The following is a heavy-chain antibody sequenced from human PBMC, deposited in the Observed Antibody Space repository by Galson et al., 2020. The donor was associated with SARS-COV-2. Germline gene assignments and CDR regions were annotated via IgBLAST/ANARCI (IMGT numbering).Heavy chain of an antibody. Sequence: SQTPSLPCALSGTSISSGSYSRNWIRQPPGKGLEWIGYIPHSGGTYYNPSRKSRDTISADRSKNQFSLRLSSVTAADTAVYYRARLHYGECAPEAVDIWGPGTRVTVAS. V-gene: IGHV4-30-2*01. D-gene: IGHD2-8*01. CDR1: GTSISSGSYS. J-gene: IGHJ3*02. CDR2: IPHSGGT. CDR3: ARLHYGECAPEAVDI.